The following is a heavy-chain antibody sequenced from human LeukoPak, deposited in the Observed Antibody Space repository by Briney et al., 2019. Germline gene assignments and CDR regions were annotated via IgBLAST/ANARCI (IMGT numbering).Heavy chain of an antibody. J-gene: IGHJ5*02. V-gene: IGHV4-39*01. D-gene: IGHD3-9*01. Sequence: SETLSLTCTVSGGSFTSSSSSWGWIRQPPGKGLEWIGSILYTGNTDYTPSLKSRVTISVDTSKNQSSLKLSSVTAADTAVYYCARLPTGFPNWFDPWGQGTLVTVSS. CDR3: ARLPTGFPNWFDP. CDR2: ILYTGNT. CDR1: GGSFTSSSSS.